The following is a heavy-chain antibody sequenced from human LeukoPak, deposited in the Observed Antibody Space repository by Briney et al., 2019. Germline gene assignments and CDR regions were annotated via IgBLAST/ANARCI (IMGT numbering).Heavy chain of an antibody. Sequence: SETLSLTCTVSGGSISSYYRSWIRQPAGKGLEWIGRIYTSGSTNYNPSLKSRVTMSVDTSKNQFSLKLSSVTAADTAVYYCARDGRFLEWLLEFYYGMDVWGQRTTVTVSS. CDR3: ARDGRFLEWLLEFYYGMDV. CDR1: GGSISSYY. D-gene: IGHD3-3*01. J-gene: IGHJ6*02. V-gene: IGHV4-4*07. CDR2: IYTSGST.